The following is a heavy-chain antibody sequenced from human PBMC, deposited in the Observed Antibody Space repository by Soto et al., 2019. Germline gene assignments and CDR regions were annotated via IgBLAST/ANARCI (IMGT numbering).Heavy chain of an antibody. D-gene: IGHD5-12*01. V-gene: IGHV4-31*03. CDR2: SYYSGST. CDR3: ARGRGGYDWGDY. Sequence: QVQLQESGPGLVKPSQTLSLTCTVSGGSISSGHYYWSWIRQHPGKGLEWMGHSYYSGSTYYKWSLTSRLTISIDTSNNQFSLKLTSVTAADTAVYYCARGRGGYDWGDYWGQGTLVTVSS. J-gene: IGHJ4*02. CDR1: GGSISSGHYY.